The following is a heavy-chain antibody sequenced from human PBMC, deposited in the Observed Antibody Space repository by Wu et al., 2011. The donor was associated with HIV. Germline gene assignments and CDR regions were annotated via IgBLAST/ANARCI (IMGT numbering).Heavy chain of an antibody. J-gene: IGHJ6*03. CDR2: MNPKGGHT. CDR1: GYTFTNYY. Sequence: QVQLVQSGAEVKKPGASVKVSCKASGYTFTNYYMHWVRLAPGQGLEWMGWMNPKGGHTDLSQKFHDRLTLTRNTSTDTAYMELSSLRSEDTAVYYCGKGEAGYYHYYYV. V-gene: IGHV1-8*02. CDR3: GKGEAGYYHYYYV.